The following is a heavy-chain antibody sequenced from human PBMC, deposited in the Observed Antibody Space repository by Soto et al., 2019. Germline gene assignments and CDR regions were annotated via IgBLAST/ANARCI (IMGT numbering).Heavy chain of an antibody. Sequence: QVQLQESGPGLVKPSQTLSLTCTVSGGSISSGGYYWSWIRQHPGKGLEWIGYIYYSGSTYYNPSLKSRVNISVDTSKNQFSLKLSSVTAADTAVYYCARDSSGSYPTFDYWGQGTLVTVSS. V-gene: IGHV4-31*03. CDR3: ARDSSGSYPTFDY. CDR1: GGSISSGGYY. CDR2: IYYSGST. J-gene: IGHJ4*02. D-gene: IGHD1-26*01.